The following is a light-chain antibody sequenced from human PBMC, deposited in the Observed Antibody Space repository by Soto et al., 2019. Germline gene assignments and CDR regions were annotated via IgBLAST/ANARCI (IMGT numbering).Light chain of an antibody. J-gene: IGKJ1*01. Sequence: DIQMTQSPSTLSASVGDRVTITCRASQSISSWLAWYQQKPGKAPKLLIYQASSLESGVPSRFSGSGSGTEFTLTTSSLQPEDFETYYCQQDNSTSETFGKGTDVDIK. CDR2: QAS. CDR1: QSISSW. CDR3: QQDNSTSET. V-gene: IGKV1-5*03.